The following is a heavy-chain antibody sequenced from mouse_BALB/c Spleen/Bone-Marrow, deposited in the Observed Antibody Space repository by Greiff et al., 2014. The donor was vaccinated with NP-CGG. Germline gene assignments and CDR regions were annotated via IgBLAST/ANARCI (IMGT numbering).Heavy chain of an antibody. V-gene: IGHV1S135*01. D-gene: IGHD2-1*01. CDR3: AREDYGKGSAY. CDR1: GYAFTSYN. CDR2: IDPFNGGT. J-gene: IGHJ3*01. Sequence: VQLQQPGPELVKPGASVKVSCKASGYAFTSYNMYWVKQSHGKSLEWIGHIDPFNGGTSYNQKFKGKATLTVDKSASTAYMHLNSLTSEDSAVYYCAREDYGKGSAYWGQGTLVTVSA.